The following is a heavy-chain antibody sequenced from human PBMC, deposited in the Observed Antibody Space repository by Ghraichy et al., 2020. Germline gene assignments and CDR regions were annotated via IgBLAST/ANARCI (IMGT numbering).Heavy chain of an antibody. D-gene: IGHD4-23*01. Sequence: GESLNISCAASGFTFSSYGMHWVRQAPGKGLDWVAVISYDGSNKYYADSVKGRFTISRDNSKNTLYLQMNSLRAEDTAVYYCAKEVHSGNNYYYYPMDVWGQGTTVTVSS. V-gene: IGHV3-30*18. J-gene: IGHJ6*02. CDR2: ISYDGSNK. CDR1: GFTFSSYG. CDR3: AKEVHSGNNYYYYPMDV.